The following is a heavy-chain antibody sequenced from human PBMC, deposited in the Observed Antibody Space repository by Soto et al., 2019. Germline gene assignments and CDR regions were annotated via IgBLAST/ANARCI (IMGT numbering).Heavy chain of an antibody. CDR3: ARDPERLKFGDIDF. D-gene: IGHD3-16*01. CDR1: GFVFSAYV. CDR2: ISHDEYYI. J-gene: IGHJ4*02. V-gene: IGHV3-30*19. Sequence: QVHLVESGGGVVKPGTSLRLSCATSGFVFSAYVMHWVRQAPGKGLEWVAMISHDEYYIYYADSVKGRFTISRDNSKDTLYLQISNLKTEDTAMYYGARDPERLKFGDIDFWGQGTLVTVSS.